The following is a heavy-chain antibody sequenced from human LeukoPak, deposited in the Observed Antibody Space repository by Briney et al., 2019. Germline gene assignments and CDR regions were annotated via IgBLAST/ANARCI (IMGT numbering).Heavy chain of an antibody. Sequence: PGKSLRLSCTASGFAFSSYAMSWVRQAPGKGLEWVSYISSSSNTIYYADSVKGRFTISRDNARNSLYLQMNSLRAEDTAVYYCARDGFWLPEPKGSDYWGQGTLVTVSS. CDR1: GFAFSSYA. D-gene: IGHD1-14*01. V-gene: IGHV3-48*01. CDR2: ISSSSNTI. CDR3: ARDGFWLPEPKGSDY. J-gene: IGHJ4*02.